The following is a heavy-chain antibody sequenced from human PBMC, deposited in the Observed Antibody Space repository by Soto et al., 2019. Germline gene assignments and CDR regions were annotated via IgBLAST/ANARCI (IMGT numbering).Heavy chain of an antibody. CDR2: ISHYNGHT. V-gene: IGHV1-18*01. CDR3: AREESYYYGSGIDY. Sequence: QVQLVQSGAEVKKPGASVTVSCKASGYTFTNYGITWVRQAPGQGLEWMGWISHYNGHTKYAQKVQGRVIMTTDTSTSTGNMELRSLRSDDTAVYYCAREESYYYGSGIDYWGQGTLVTVSS. J-gene: IGHJ4*02. CDR1: GYTFTNYG. D-gene: IGHD3-10*01.